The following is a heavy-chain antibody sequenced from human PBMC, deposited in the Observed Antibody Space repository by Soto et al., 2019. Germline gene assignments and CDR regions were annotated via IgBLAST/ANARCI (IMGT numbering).Heavy chain of an antibody. CDR1: GFTFSSYA. CDR3: AKAGDRVSSSAGYYYYYYYMDV. D-gene: IGHD6-6*01. V-gene: IGHV3-23*01. Sequence: GGSLRLSCAASGFTFSSYAMSWVRQAPGKGLEWVSAISGSGGSTYYADSVKGRFTISRDNSKNTLYLQMNSLRAEDTAVYYCAKAGDRVSSSAGYYYYYYYMDVWGKGTTVTVSS. CDR2: ISGSGGST. J-gene: IGHJ6*03.